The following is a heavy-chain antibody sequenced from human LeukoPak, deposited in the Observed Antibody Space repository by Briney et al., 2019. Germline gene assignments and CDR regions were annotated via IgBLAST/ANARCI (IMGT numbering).Heavy chain of an antibody. J-gene: IGHJ4*02. CDR3: ANSYDDSLYIFDY. CDR1: GFTFSSYA. V-gene: IGHV3-23*01. Sequence: GGSLRLSCAASGFTFSSYAMSWVRQAPGKGLEWVSGISASGGSTYYADSVKGRFTISRDNSKNTLYLQMDSLRAEDTAIYYCANSYDDSLYIFDYWGQGTLVTVSS. CDR2: ISASGGST. D-gene: IGHD4-17*01.